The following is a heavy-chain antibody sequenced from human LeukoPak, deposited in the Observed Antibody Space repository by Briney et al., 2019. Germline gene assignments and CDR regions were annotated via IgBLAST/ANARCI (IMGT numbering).Heavy chain of an antibody. V-gene: IGHV3-64D*09. J-gene: IGHJ6*02. Sequence: GGSLRLSCSASGFTFGTYAMHWVRQAPGKGLEYVSAISSNGGSTYYADSVKGRFTISRDNSKNMLNLQVSSLRAEDTAVYYCVKGGNYNYHYSGMDVWGQGTTVTVSS. CDR2: ISSNGGST. CDR3: VKGGNYNYHYSGMDV. D-gene: IGHD1-7*01. CDR1: GFTFGTYA.